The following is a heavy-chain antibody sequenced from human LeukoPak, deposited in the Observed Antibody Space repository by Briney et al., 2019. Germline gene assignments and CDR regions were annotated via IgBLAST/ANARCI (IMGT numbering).Heavy chain of an antibody. Sequence: PGGALRLSCAASGFSFSSYNMNWVRQAGGKGLEGVSSISSSSTYKYYADSVEGRFTISRDNAKNSLYLQMNSLRAEDTAVYDCARDMCSSCCPSNYYYYMDVWGKGTTVTVSS. CDR2: ISSSSTYK. CDR1: GFSFSSYN. D-gene: IGHD6-13*01. J-gene: IGHJ6*03. V-gene: IGHV3-21*01. CDR3: ARDMCSSCCPSNYYYYMDV.